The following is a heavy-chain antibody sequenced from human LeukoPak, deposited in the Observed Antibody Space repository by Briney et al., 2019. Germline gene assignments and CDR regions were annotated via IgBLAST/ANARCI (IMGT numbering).Heavy chain of an antibody. D-gene: IGHD2-15*01. CDR2: ISSNGGST. CDR1: GFTFSSYA. CDR3: VKDRKYCSGGSCYSPYAESFQH. Sequence: GGSLRRSCSASGFTFSSYAMHWVRQAPGKGLEYVSAISSNGGSTYYADSVKGRFTISRDNSKNTLYLQMSSLRAEDTAVYYCVKDRKYCSGGSCYSPYAESFQHWGQGTLVTASS. J-gene: IGHJ1*01. V-gene: IGHV3-64D*06.